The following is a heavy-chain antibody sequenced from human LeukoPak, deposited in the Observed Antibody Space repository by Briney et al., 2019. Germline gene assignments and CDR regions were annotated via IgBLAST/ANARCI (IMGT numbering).Heavy chain of an antibody. D-gene: IGHD3-10*01. CDR3: AKRGVVIRVILVGFHKEAYYFYS. CDR2: ISGSGGGT. J-gene: IGHJ4*02. V-gene: IGHV3-23*01. Sequence: GGSLRLSCAVSGITLSNYGMSWVRQAPGKGLEWVAGISGSGGGTHYADSVKGRFTISRDNPKNTLHLQMNSLRAEDTAVYFCAKRGVVIRVILVGFHKEAYYFYSWGQGALVTVSS. CDR1: GITLSNYG.